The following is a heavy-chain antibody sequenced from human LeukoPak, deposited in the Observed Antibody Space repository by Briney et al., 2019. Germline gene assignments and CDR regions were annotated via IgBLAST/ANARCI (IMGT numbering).Heavy chain of an antibody. V-gene: IGHV1-58*02. Sequence: GASVKVSCKASGFTFTSSAMQWVRQARGQRLEWIGWIVVGSGNTNYAQKFQERVTITRDMSTSTAYMELNSLRSEDTAVYYCAADYYDSSGYQISWFDPWGQGTLVTVSS. CDR1: GFTFTSSA. CDR3: AADYYDSSGYQISWFDP. CDR2: IVVGSGNT. D-gene: IGHD3-22*01. J-gene: IGHJ5*02.